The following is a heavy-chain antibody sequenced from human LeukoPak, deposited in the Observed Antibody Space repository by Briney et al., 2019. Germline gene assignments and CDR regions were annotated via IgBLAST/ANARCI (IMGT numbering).Heavy chain of an antibody. V-gene: IGHV1-69*01. CDR1: GGTFSSYA. D-gene: IGHD6-19*01. CDR2: IIPIFGTA. J-gene: IGHJ5*02. CDR3: ARNQWLVASRSRWFDP. Sequence: SVKVSCKASGGTFSSYAISWVRQAPGRGLEWMGGIIPIFGTANYAQKFQGRVTITADESTSTAYMELSSLRSEDTAVYYCARNQWLVASRSRWFDPWGQGTLVTVSS.